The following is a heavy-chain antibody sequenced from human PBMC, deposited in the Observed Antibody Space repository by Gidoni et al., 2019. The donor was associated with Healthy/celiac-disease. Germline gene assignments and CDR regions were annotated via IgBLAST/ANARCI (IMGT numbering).Heavy chain of an antibody. J-gene: IGHJ6*02. Sequence: QVQLQESGPGLVKPSETLSLPCTVSGGSISSYYWSWIRPPPGKGLEWIGYIHYSGSTNYNPSLKSRVTISVDTSKNQFSLKLSSVTAADTAVYYCARDTYGGDYDYGMDVWGQGTTVTVSS. V-gene: IGHV4-59*01. CDR1: GGSISSYY. CDR3: ARDTYGGDYDYGMDV. CDR2: IHYSGST. D-gene: IGHD4-17*01.